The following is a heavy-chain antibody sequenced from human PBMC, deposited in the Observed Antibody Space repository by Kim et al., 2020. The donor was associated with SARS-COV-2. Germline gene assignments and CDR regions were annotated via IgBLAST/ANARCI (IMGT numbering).Heavy chain of an antibody. D-gene: IGHD6-19*01. J-gene: IGHJ6*02. Sequence: GGSLRLSCAASGFTFSSYGMHWVRQAPGKGLEWVAVISYDGSNKYYADSVKGRFTISRDNSKNTLYLQMNSLRAEDTAVYYCAKETGWVAGTDYYGMDVWGQGTTVTVSS. CDR3: AKETGWVAGTDYYGMDV. CDR1: GFTFSSYG. CDR2: ISYDGSNK. V-gene: IGHV3-30*18.